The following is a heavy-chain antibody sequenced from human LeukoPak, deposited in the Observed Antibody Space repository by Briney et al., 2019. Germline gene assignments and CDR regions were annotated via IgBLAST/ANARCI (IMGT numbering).Heavy chain of an antibody. Sequence: SETLSLTCTVSGGSISSYYWSWIRQPPGKGLEWIGYIYYSGSTNYNPSLKSRVTISVDTSKNQFSLKLSSVTAADTAVYYCARLPSHYAHFDYWGQGTLVTVSS. V-gene: IGHV4-59*08. D-gene: IGHD4-17*01. CDR2: IYYSGST. CDR3: ARLPSHYAHFDY. J-gene: IGHJ4*02. CDR1: GGSISSYY.